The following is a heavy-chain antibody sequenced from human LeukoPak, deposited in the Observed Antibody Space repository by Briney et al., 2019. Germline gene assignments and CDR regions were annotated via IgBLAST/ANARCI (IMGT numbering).Heavy chain of an antibody. Sequence: ASVKVSCKASGGSFSDYTISWVRQAPGQGLEWMGGIIPMLGTAKYAQNFQGRVTITTDDSSSTVYMELSSLRFEDTASYFCARDGLLTRTGMDVWGKGTTVTVSS. D-gene: IGHD3/OR15-3a*01. CDR1: GGSFSDYT. CDR3: ARDGLLTRTGMDV. CDR2: IIPMLGTA. V-gene: IGHV1-69*16. J-gene: IGHJ6*03.